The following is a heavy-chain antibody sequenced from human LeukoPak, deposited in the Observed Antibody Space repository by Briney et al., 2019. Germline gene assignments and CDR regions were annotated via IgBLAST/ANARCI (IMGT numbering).Heavy chain of an antibody. CDR1: GGSTSRYY. V-gene: IGHV4-59*08. CDR3: ARLPGIAAV. CDR2: INQSGST. Sequence: SETLSLACTVSGGSTSRYYWSWICQPPGKRLEWLGYINQSGSTTYNPSLKSRLTMSVDTSKNQISLNLISLTAADTAVYYCARLPGIAAVWGQGTLVTVSS. J-gene: IGHJ4*02. D-gene: IGHD6-13*01.